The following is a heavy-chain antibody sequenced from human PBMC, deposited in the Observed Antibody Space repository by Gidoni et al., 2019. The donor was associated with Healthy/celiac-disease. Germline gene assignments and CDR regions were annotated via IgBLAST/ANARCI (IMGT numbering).Heavy chain of an antibody. CDR3: ARDLNSGSLGGLDI. Sequence: QVQLQQWGAGLLKPSETLSLTCAVYGGSFSGYYWSWIRQPPGKGLEWIGEINHSGSTNYNPSLKSRVTISVDTSKNQFSLKLSSVTAADTAVYYCARDLNSGSLGGLDIWGQGTMVTVSS. CDR1: GGSFSGYY. J-gene: IGHJ3*02. CDR2: INHSGST. D-gene: IGHD1-26*01. V-gene: IGHV4-34*01.